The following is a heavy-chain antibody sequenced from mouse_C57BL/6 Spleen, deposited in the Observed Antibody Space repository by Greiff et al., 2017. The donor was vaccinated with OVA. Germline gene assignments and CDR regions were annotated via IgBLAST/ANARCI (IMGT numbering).Heavy chain of an antibody. J-gene: IGHJ4*01. CDR3: ARNYYGSSHAMDY. Sequence: QVQLQQPGAELVRPGSSVKLSCKASGYTFTSYWMHWVKQRPIQGLEWIGNIDPSDSETHSNQKFKDKATLTVDKSSSTASMQLSSLTSEDSAVYYCARNYYGSSHAMDYWGQGTSVTVSS. D-gene: IGHD1-1*01. CDR1: GYTFTSYW. CDR2: IDPSDSET. V-gene: IGHV1-52*01.